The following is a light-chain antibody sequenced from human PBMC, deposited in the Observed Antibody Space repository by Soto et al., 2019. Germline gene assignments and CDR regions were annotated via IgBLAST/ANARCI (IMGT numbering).Light chain of an antibody. CDR3: SSYSISTAYL. J-gene: IGLJ1*01. Sequence: QSTITHPASVSGYPGQSITISCNGTSSDVGGYDYVSWYQLHPGKAPKLMVFEVNNRPSGVSYRFSGSKSGNTASLTISGLQAEDEADYFCSSYSISTAYLFGTGTKVTVL. CDR1: SSDVGGYDY. V-gene: IGLV2-14*01. CDR2: EVN.